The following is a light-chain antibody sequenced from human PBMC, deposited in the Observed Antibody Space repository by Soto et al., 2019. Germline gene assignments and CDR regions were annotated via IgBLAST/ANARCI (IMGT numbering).Light chain of an antibody. CDR3: SSYAGSNHVV. CDR1: SSDVGGYNY. Sequence: QSALTQPPSASGSPGQSVTISCTGTSSDVGGYNYVSWYQQHPGKAPKLMIYEVSKRPSGVPDRFSGSKSGNTASLTVSGLQAEDEADYYCSSYAGSNHVVFGGGTTLTVL. V-gene: IGLV2-8*01. CDR2: EVS. J-gene: IGLJ2*01.